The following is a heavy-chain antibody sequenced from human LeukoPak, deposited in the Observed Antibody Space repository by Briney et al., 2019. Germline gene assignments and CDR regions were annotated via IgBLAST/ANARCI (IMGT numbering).Heavy chain of an antibody. CDR2: IYTSGST. J-gene: IGHJ4*02. V-gene: IGHV4-61*02. Sequence: SQTLSLTCTVSGGSISSGSYYWSWIRQPAGKGLEWVGRIYTSGSTNYNPSLKSRVTISVDTSKNQFSLKLSSVTAADTAVYYCARDKTDYDILTDAGYFDYWGQGTLVTVSS. CDR1: GGSISSGSYY. D-gene: IGHD3-9*01. CDR3: ARDKTDYDILTDAGYFDY.